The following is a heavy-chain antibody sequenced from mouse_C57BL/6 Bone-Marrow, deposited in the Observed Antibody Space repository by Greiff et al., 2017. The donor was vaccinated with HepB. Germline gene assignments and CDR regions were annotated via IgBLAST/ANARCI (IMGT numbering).Heavy chain of an antibody. CDR3: ARGDYYGSIQLGGDY. J-gene: IGHJ2*01. CDR1: GYTFTSYW. Sequence: QVQLQQPGAELVKPGASVKLSCKASGYTFTSYWMHWVKQRPGQGLEWIGMIHPNSGSTNYNEKFKSKATLTVDKSSSTAYMQLSSLTSEDSAVYYCARGDYYGSIQLGGDYWGQGTTLTVSS. D-gene: IGHD1-1*01. V-gene: IGHV1-64*01. CDR2: IHPNSGST.